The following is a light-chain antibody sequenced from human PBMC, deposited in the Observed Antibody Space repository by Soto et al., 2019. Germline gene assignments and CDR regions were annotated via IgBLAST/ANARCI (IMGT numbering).Light chain of an antibody. CDR1: QSVFYNSYNRSY. Sequence: DIALTQSPDSLSLSLGERATINCKSSQSVFYNSYNRSYLAWYQVKPGRPPKLLFSWASTRESGVPDRFSGGGSGTDFTLTISSLQAEDVAVYYCQQYYSTLISFGQGTRLEIK. CDR2: WAS. J-gene: IGKJ5*01. V-gene: IGKV4-1*01. CDR3: QQYYSTLIS.